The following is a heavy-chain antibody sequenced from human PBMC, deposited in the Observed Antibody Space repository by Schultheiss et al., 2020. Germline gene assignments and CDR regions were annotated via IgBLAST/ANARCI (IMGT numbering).Heavy chain of an antibody. CDR2: ISSSSTI. CDR1: GFNLSDSH. V-gene: IGHV3-69-1*01. D-gene: IGHD3-10*01. J-gene: IGHJ4*02. CDR3: ARDGRGDDMVRGVIVSGFDY. Sequence: GESLKISCAASGFNLSDSHIKWVRQAPGKGLEWVSSISSSSTIDCAESVKDRFTISRDNARNSVYLQFYSLRVEDTAVSYCARDGRGDDMVRGVIVSGFDYWGQGTLVTVSS.